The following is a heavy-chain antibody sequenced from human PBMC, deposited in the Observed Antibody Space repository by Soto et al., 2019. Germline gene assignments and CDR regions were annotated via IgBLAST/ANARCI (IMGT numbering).Heavy chain of an antibody. CDR2: INPSGGYT. J-gene: IGHJ5*02. Sequence: ASVKVSCKASGYTFSSYYMNWVRQAPGRGLEWLGIINPSGGYTTYAQRFLGRVTMTSDTSTSTVHMELGRLTSEDTAVDYWARCGGMVVRTGRYEPSGQGTLVTVSS. D-gene: IGHD2-21*01. CDR1: GYTFSSYY. CDR3: ARCGGMVVRTGRYEP. V-gene: IGHV1-46*03.